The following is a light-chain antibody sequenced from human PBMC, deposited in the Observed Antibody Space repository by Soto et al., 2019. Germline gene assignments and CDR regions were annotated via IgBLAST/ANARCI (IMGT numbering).Light chain of an antibody. J-gene: IGKJ2*01. CDR3: QQYGSSPWYT. CDR2: GAS. CDR1: QSVGSSY. V-gene: IGKV3-20*01. Sequence: EIVLTQSPGTLSLSPGERATLSCRASQSVGSSYIAWYQQKPGQAPRLLIYGASSRATGIPDRFSGSGSGTDFTLTISRLEPEDFAVYYCQQYGSSPWYTFGQGTKLEIK.